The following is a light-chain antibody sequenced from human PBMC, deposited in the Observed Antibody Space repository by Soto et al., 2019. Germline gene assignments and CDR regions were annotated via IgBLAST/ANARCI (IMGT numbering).Light chain of an antibody. J-gene: IGLJ1*01. CDR2: EVT. V-gene: IGLV2-14*01. CDR3: SSYTNINTRACV. Sequence: SVLTQPGSVTGSPGQSITISCNGTSGDIGSYNRVSWYQQHPGKAPKLIIYEVTDRPSGVSNRFSGSKSGNTASLTISGLQAEDEAEYYCSSYTNINTRACVFGTGTKSPS. CDR1: SGDIGSYNR.